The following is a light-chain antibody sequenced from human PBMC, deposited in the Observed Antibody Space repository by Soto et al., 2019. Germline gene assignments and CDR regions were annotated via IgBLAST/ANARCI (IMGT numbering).Light chain of an antibody. CDR3: QQYYSTPWT. Sequence: RATINCNSSQSVLYSSNNKNYLAWYQQKPGQPPKLLIYWASTRESGVPDRFSGSGSGTDFTLTISSLQAEDVAVYYCQQYYSTPWTFGQGTKVDIK. CDR2: WAS. CDR1: QSVLYSSNNKNY. J-gene: IGKJ1*01. V-gene: IGKV4-1*01.